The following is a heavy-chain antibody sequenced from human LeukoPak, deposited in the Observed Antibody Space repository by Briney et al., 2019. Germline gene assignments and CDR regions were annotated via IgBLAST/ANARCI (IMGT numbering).Heavy chain of an antibody. CDR1: GYSFTSHY. Sequence: ASVKVSCKASGYSFTSHYMHWVRQAPGQGLEWMGLINPSGGSTSYAQKFQGRVTMTRDMSTSTVYMELSSLRSEDTAVYYCARTYYYDSSGYPHAFDIWGQGTMVTVSS. V-gene: IGHV1-46*01. D-gene: IGHD3-22*01. CDR2: INPSGGST. CDR3: ARTYYYDSSGYPHAFDI. J-gene: IGHJ3*02.